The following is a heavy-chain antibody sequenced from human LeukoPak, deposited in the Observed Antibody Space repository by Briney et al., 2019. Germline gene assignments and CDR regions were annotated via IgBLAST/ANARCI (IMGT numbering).Heavy chain of an antibody. CDR1: GFTFVSYG. V-gene: IGHV3-23*05. CDR3: AGSGSDRGTKIRFDY. D-gene: IGHD3-16*02. J-gene: IGHJ4*02. Sequence: GGSLRLSCAASGFTFVSYGMSWLRQAPGKGLEWVSTIYTTGTTYYADSVKGRFIISRDNSKNTVYLQMNSLRAEDTAVYYCAGSGSDRGTKIRFDYWGQGTLVTVSS. CDR2: IYTTGTT.